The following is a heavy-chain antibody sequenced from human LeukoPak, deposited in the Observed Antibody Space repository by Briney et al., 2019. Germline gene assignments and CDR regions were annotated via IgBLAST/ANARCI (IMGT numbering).Heavy chain of an antibody. V-gene: IGHV3-23*01. Sequence: GGSLRLSCAASGFTFSSYATSWVRQAPGKGLEWVSGFSDSGGTTYYADSVKGRFTISRDDSKNTLYLQMSRLRAEDTAVYFCAKDSCTSATCYTDKFYFDSWGQGTLVTVSS. J-gene: IGHJ4*02. CDR1: GFTFSSYA. D-gene: IGHD2-8*01. CDR2: FSDSGGTT. CDR3: AKDSCTSATCYTDKFYFDS.